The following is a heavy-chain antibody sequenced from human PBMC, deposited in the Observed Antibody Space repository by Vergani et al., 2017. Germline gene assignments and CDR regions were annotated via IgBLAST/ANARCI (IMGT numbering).Heavy chain of an antibody. D-gene: IGHD5-18*01. J-gene: IGHJ4*02. CDR1: RYTFTSYG. CDR2: ISAYNGNT. V-gene: IGHV1-18*01. CDR3: ARDLRQPSELGYSYGYVDY. Sequence: QVQLVQSGAEVKKPGASVKVSCKASRYTFTSYGISWVRQAPGQGLEWMGWISAYNGNTNYAQKLQGRVTMTTDTSTSTAYMELRSLRSDDTAVYYCARDLRQPSELGYSYGYVDYWGQGTLVTVSS.